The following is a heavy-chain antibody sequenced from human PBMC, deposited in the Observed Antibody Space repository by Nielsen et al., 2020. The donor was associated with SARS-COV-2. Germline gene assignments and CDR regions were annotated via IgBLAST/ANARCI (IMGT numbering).Heavy chain of an antibody. CDR1: GFTFSSYS. CDR2: ISSSSSYI. J-gene: IGHJ4*02. V-gene: IGHV3-21*01. CDR3: ARAPPSSSWYRGRKFFDY. D-gene: IGHD6-13*01. Sequence: GESLKISCAASGFTFSSYSMNWVRQAPGKGLEWVSSISSSSSYIYYADSVKGRFTISRDNAKNSLYLQMNSLRAEDTAVYYCARAPPSSSWYRGRKFFDYWGQGTLVTVSS.